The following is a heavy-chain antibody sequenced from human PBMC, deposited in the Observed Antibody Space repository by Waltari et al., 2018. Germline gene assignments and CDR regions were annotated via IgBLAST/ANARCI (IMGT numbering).Heavy chain of an antibody. J-gene: IGHJ4*02. Sequence: EVQLVESGGGLVQPGGSLRLSCAASGFTFSSYAMSWVRQAPGKGLEWVSGIGPSGTSTYYADSGEGRFTISRDNSKNTLYLQLVSPRAEDTAVYFCARGPRATTYFDHWGQGTLVTVSS. V-gene: IGHV3-23*04. D-gene: IGHD5-12*01. CDR1: GFTFSSYA. CDR2: IGPSGTST. CDR3: ARGPRATTYFDH.